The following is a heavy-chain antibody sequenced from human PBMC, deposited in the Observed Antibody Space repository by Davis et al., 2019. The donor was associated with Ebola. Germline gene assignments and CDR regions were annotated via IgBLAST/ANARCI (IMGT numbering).Heavy chain of an antibody. V-gene: IGHV1-69*04. CDR1: GGTFSSYA. J-gene: IGHJ6*02. Sequence: AASVKVSCKASGGTFSSYAISWVRQAPGQGLEWMGRIIPILGIANYAQKFQGWVTMTRDTSISTAYMELSRLRSDDTAVYYCARDLPACSSTSCNYYYYGMDVWGQGTTVTVSS. CDR2: IIPILGIA. CDR3: ARDLPACSSTSCNYYYYGMDV. D-gene: IGHD2-2*01.